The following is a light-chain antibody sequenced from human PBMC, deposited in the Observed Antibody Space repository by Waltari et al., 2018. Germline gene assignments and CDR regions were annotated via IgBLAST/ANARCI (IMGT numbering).Light chain of an antibody. CDR2: END. Sequence: QSVLTQPPSVSGAPGQRVTISCTGSGSNIGSYYVQWYQQLPGAAPKLLIYENDRRPSGVSDRVSGSQSGTSASLIITRLQSEDEADYYCQSYDSTLSVLVFGGGTRLTVL. CDR1: GSNIGSYY. CDR3: QSYDSTLSVLV. J-gene: IGLJ7*01. V-gene: IGLV1-40*01.